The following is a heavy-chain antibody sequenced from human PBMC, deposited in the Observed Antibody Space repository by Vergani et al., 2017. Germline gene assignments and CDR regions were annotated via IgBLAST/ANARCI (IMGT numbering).Heavy chain of an antibody. CDR2: IIPIFGTA. D-gene: IGHD2-2*01. J-gene: IGHJ4*02. CDR3: ARGSSEVVPAVIAGLMDY. Sequence: QVQLVQSGAEVKKPGSSVKVSCKASGGTFSSCAISWVRQAPGQGLEWMGGIIPIFGTANYAQKFQGRVTITADESTSTAYMELSSLRSEDTAVYYCARGSSEVVPAVIAGLMDYWGQGTLVTVSS. V-gene: IGHV1-69*01. CDR1: GGTFSSCA.